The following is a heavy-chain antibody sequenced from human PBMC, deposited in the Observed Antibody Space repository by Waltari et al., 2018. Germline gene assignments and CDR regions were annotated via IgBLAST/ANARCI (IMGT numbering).Heavy chain of an antibody. CDR1: GGTFSSYA. D-gene: IGHD2-15*01. CDR2: IIPSFGTA. Sequence: QVQLVQSGAEVKKPGSSVKVSCKASGGTFSSYAISWVRQAPGQGLEWMGGIIPSFGTANYAQKFQGRVTITADESTSTAYMELSSLRSEDTAVYYCARDLGYCSGGSCYSFDYWGQGTLVTVSS. V-gene: IGHV1-69*01. CDR3: ARDLGYCSGGSCYSFDY. J-gene: IGHJ4*02.